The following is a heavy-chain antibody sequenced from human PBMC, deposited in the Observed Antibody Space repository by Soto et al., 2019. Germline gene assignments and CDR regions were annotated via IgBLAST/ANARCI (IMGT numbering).Heavy chain of an antibody. J-gene: IGHJ5*02. V-gene: IGHV4-39*01. CDR1: GGSISSSSYY. Sequence: QLQLQESGPGLVKPSETLSLTCTVSGGSISSSSYYWGWIRQPPGKGLEWIGSIYYSGSTYYNPSLKSRVTISVDTSKNQFSLKLSSVTAADTAVYYCARLLHDYGGWFDPWGQGTLVTVSS. D-gene: IGHD4-17*01. CDR3: ARLLHDYGGWFDP. CDR2: IYYSGST.